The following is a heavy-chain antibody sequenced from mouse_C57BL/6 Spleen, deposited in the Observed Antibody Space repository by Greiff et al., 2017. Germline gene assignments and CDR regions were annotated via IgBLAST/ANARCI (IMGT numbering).Heavy chain of an antibody. CDR2: ISSGGDYI. D-gene: IGHD2-4*01. CDR1: GFTFSSYA. V-gene: IGHV5-9-1*02. CDR3: TRVDYDDWFAY. Sequence: EVHLVESGEGLVKPGGSLKLSCAASGFTFSSYAMSWVRQTPEKRLEWVAYISSGGDYIYYADTVKGRFTISRDNARNTLYLQMSSLKSEDTAMYYCTRVDYDDWFAYWGQGTLVTVSA. J-gene: IGHJ3*01.